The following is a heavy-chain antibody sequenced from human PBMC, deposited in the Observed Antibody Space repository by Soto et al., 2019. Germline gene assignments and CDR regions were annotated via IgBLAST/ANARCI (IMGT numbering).Heavy chain of an antibody. D-gene: IGHD6-13*01. CDR3: ARVVAADGTYGMDV. Sequence: SEKLSHTLTVSGGPTSSCYWSWIRQPPGKGLEWIGDIYYSGSTNYNPSLKSRVTISVDTSKNQFSLKLSSVTAADTAVYYFARVVAADGTYGMDVWSQGTTVTVSS. V-gene: IGHV4-59*01. J-gene: IGHJ6*02. CDR1: GGPTSSCY. CDR2: IYYSGST.